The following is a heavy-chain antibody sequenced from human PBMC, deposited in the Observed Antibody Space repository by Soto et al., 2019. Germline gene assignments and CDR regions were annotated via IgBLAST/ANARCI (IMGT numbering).Heavy chain of an antibody. CDR3: ARDLGGPGSYYYYGMDV. V-gene: IGHV4-59*01. D-gene: IGHD3-10*01. CDR2: IYYSGST. Sequence: SETLSLTCTVSGGSISSYYWSWIRQPPGKGLEWIGYIYYSGSTNYNPSLKSRVTISVDTSKNQFSLKLSSVTAADTAVYYCARDLGGPGSYYYYGMDVWGQGTTVTVSS. CDR1: GGSISSYY. J-gene: IGHJ6*02.